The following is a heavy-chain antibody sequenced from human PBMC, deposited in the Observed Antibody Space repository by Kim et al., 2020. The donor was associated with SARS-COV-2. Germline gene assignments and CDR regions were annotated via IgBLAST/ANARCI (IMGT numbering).Heavy chain of an antibody. Sequence: AQKFQGRVTMTRDTSTSTVYMELSSLRSEDTAVYYCARGSSTVVTFPGGYWGQGTLVTVSS. J-gene: IGHJ4*02. CDR3: ARGSSTVVTFPGGY. V-gene: IGHV1-46*01. D-gene: IGHD2-2*01.